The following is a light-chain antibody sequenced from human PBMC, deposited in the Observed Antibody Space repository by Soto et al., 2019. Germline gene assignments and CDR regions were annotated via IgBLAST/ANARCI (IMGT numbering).Light chain of an antibody. CDR2: GAS. Sequence: DIVLTQSPATLSVSPGERAILSCRASQSVSNYLAWYQQKPGQAPRLLIYGASTRATGIPARFSGSGSGTEFRLTITGLQSEDFAVYYCHQYSERPSNTFGQGTRLDIK. V-gene: IGKV3-15*01. CDR3: HQYSERPSNT. J-gene: IGKJ5*01. CDR1: QSVSNY.